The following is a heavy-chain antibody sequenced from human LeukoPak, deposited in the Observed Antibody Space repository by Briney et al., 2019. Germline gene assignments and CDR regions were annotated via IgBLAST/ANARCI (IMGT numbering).Heavy chain of an antibody. Sequence: GGSLRLSCAASGFTFSSYAMHWVRQAPGKGLEYVSAISSNGGSTYYANSVKGRFTISRDNSKNTLYLQMGSLRAEDMAVYYCARVSSLLWFGELDYWGQGTLVTVSS. CDR1: GFTFSSYA. V-gene: IGHV3-64*01. CDR2: ISSNGGST. CDR3: ARVSSLLWFGELDY. D-gene: IGHD3-10*01. J-gene: IGHJ4*02.